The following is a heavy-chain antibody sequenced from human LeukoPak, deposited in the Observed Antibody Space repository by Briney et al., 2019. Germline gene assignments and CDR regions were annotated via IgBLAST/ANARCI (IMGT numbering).Heavy chain of an antibody. CDR1: GFTFSSYE. Sequence: PGGSLRLSCAASGFTFSSYEMNWVRQAPGKGLEWVSYISSSGSTIYYADSVKGRFTISRDNAKNSLYLQMNSLRAEDTAVYYCAKPDNYYYYYYYMDVWGKGTTVTVSS. CDR3: AKPDNYYYYYYYMDV. D-gene: IGHD1-14*01. J-gene: IGHJ6*03. CDR2: ISSSGSTI. V-gene: IGHV3-48*03.